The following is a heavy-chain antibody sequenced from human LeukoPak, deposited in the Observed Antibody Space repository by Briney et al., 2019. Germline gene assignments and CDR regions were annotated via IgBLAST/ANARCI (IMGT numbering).Heavy chain of an antibody. V-gene: IGHV3-23*01. CDR2: ITSSGGTM. CDR3: AGTHYYYDSSGYPHY. D-gene: IGHD3-22*01. J-gene: IGHJ4*02. CDR1: GFTFSSYA. Sequence: GGSLRLSCAASGFTFSSYAISWVRQAPGKGLEWVSTITSSGGTMFYADSVKGRFTISRDNSKNTLYLQMNSLRAEDTAVYYCAGTHYYYDSSGYPHYWGQGTLVTVSS.